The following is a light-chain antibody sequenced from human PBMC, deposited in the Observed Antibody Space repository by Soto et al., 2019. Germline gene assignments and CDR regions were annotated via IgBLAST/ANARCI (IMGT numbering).Light chain of an antibody. V-gene: IGKV1-39*01. CDR3: HQRYTTLFT. CDR1: QSSSNY. CDR2: PAS. J-gene: IGKJ3*01. Sequence: DIQMTQSPSSLSASVGDRVTITCRASQSSSNYLNGYQQKPGKDPKLLLYPASRLQSAVPSRFSGSGSGTDFTLTISRLQPEDFATSSCHQRYTTLFTFGPGTNGDS.